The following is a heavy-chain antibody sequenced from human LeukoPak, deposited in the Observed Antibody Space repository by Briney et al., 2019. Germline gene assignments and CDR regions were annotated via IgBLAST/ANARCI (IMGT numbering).Heavy chain of an antibody. D-gene: IGHD3-9*01. CDR3: ARRDWDRDY. CDR2: IYYSGST. Sequence: SETLSLTCTVSGGSISSSSYYWGWIRQPPGKGLEWIGSIYYSGSTYYNPSLKSRVTISVDTSKNQFSLKLSSVTAADTAVHYCARRDWDRDYWGQGTLVTVSS. V-gene: IGHV4-39*01. CDR1: GGSISSSSYY. J-gene: IGHJ4*02.